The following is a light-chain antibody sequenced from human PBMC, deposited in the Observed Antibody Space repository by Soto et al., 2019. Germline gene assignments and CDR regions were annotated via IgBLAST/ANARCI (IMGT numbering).Light chain of an antibody. CDR2: DVS. J-gene: IGLJ2*01. CDR3: SSYTSSSTVV. Sequence: QSALTQPASVSGSPGQSITISCTGTSSDDGGYNYVSWYQHHPGKAPKLMIYDVSNRPSGVSNRFSGSKSGNTASLTISGLQAEDEADYYCSSYTSSSTVVFGGGTKLTVL. V-gene: IGLV2-14*03. CDR1: SSDDGGYNY.